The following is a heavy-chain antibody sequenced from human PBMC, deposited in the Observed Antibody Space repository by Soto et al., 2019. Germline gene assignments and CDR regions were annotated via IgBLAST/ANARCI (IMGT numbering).Heavy chain of an antibody. Sequence: PSETLSLTCTVSGGSISSYYWSWIRQPPGKGLEWIGYIYYSGSTNYNPSLKSRVTISVDTSKNQFSLKLSSVTAADTAVYYCAREGSYFAAGTTNWFDPWGQGTLVTVSS. CDR2: IYYSGST. J-gene: IGHJ5*02. CDR1: GGSISSYY. D-gene: IGHD6-13*01. V-gene: IGHV4-59*01. CDR3: AREGSYFAAGTTNWFDP.